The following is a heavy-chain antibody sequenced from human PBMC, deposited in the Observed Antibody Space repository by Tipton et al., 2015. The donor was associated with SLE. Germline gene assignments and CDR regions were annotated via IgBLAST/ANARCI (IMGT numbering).Heavy chain of an antibody. V-gene: IGHV4-39*07. Sequence: TLSLTCTVSGGSISSSIDSYWAWIRQPPGKRLEWIGSFYRSGVTYVNPSLKSRVTMSVDTSKNQFSLKLSSVTAADTAVYYCARHWYCGRYCASHFDSWGQGSLVTVSS. J-gene: IGHJ4*02. CDR2: FYRSGVT. CDR1: GGSISSSIDSY. CDR3: ARHWYCGRYCASHFDS. D-gene: IGHD2-21*01.